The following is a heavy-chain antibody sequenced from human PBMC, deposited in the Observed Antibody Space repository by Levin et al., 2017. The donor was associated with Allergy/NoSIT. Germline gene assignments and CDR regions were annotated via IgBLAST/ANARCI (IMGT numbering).Heavy chain of an antibody. CDR1: GGSFSGYY. J-gene: IGHJ4*02. CDR2: INHSGST. CDR3: ARGKMVRGVIISYFDY. D-gene: IGHD3-10*01. Sequence: PSETLSLTCAVYGGSFSGYYWSWIRQPPGKGLEWIGEINHSGSTNYNPSLKSRVTISVDTSKNQFSLKLSSVTAADTAVYYCARGKMVRGVIISYFDYWGQGTLVTVSS. V-gene: IGHV4-34*01.